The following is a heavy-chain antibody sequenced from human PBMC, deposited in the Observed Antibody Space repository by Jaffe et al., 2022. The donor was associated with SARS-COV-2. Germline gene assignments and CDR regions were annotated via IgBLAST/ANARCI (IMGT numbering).Heavy chain of an antibody. V-gene: IGHV4-61*02. Sequence: QVQLQESGPGLVKPSQTLSLTCTVSGGSISSGSYYWSWIRQPAGKGLEWIGRIYTSGSTNYNPSLKSRVAISVDTSKNQFSLKLSSVTAADTAVYYCAREGYSSGWYTHWYFDLWGRGTLVTVSS. CDR2: IYTSGST. CDR1: GGSISSGSYY. D-gene: IGHD6-19*01. CDR3: AREGYSSGWYTHWYFDL. J-gene: IGHJ2*01.